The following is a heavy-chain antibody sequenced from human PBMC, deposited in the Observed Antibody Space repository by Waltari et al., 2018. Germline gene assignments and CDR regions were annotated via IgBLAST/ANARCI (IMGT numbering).Heavy chain of an antibody. V-gene: IGHV3-7*01. CDR1: GFRFSSYW. CDR3: ARDSTRRFDY. J-gene: IGHJ4*02. CDR2: INEDGSEK. D-gene: IGHD6-6*01. Sequence: EVQLVESGGGLVQPGGSLRLSCAASGFRFSSYWMPWVRQAQGKGLEWVASINEDGSEKQYVDSVKGRFTISRDNAKNSLYLQMNSLRADDTAVYYCARDSTRRFDYWGQGTLVTVSS.